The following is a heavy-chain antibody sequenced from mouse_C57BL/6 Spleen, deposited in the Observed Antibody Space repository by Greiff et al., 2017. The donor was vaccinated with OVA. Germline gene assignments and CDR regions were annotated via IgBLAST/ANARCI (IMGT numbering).Heavy chain of an antibody. Sequence: EVQLQQSGPELVKPGASVKISCKASGYTFTDYNMDWVKQSHGKSLEWIGDINPNNGGTNYNQKFKGKATLTVDKSSSTAYMELRSLTSEDAAVYYYARCRDGYYFDYWGQGTTLTVSS. CDR1: GYTFTDYN. J-gene: IGHJ2*01. V-gene: IGHV1-18*01. D-gene: IGHD1-1*01. CDR2: INPNNGGT. CDR3: ARCRDGYYFDY.